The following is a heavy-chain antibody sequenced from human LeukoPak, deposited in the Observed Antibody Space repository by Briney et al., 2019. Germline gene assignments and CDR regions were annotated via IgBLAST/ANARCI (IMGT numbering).Heavy chain of an antibody. J-gene: IGHJ3*02. V-gene: IGHV4-59*01. CDR2: IYYSGST. CDR1: GGFISSYY. D-gene: IGHD6-19*01. Sequence: SETLSLTCTVSGGFISSYYWSWIRQPPGKGLEWIGYIYYSGSTNYNPSLKSRVTISVDTSKNQFSLKLSSVTAADTAVYYCARDPGSGWYSAFDIWGQGTMVTVSS. CDR3: ARDPGSGWYSAFDI.